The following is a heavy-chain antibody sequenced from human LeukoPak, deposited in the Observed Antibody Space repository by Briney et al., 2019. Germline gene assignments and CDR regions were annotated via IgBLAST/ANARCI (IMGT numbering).Heavy chain of an antibody. CDR2: ISSSGSTI. CDR1: GFTFSDYY. CDR3: ARDTCSGTSCYRDYYYGMDV. J-gene: IGHJ6*02. V-gene: IGHV3-11*01. D-gene: IGHD2-2*02. Sequence: GGSLRLSCAASGFTFSDYYMSWIRRAPGKGLEWVSYISSSGSTIYYADSVKGRFTISRDNAKNSLYLQMNSLRAEDTAVYYCARDTCSGTSCYRDYYYGMDVWGQGTTVTVSS.